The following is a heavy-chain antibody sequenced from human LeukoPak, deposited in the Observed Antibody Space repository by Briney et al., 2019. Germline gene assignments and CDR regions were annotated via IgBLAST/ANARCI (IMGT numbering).Heavy chain of an antibody. CDR1: GGSISGYY. V-gene: IGHV4-34*01. D-gene: IGHD2/OR15-2a*01. J-gene: IGHJ6*03. Sequence: SETLSLTCTVSGGSISGYYWSWIRQPPGKGLEWSEEINHSGSTNYNPSLKSRVTISVDTSKNQFSLKLSSVTAADTAVYYCARVVRGPFFYYYYYYMDVWGKGTTVTISS. CDR3: ARVVRGPFFYYYYYYMDV. CDR2: INHSGST.